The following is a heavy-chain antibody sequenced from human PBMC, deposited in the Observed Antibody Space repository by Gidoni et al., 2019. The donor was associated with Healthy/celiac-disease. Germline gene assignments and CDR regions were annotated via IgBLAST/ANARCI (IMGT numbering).Heavy chain of an antibody. CDR2: INHSGST. D-gene: IGHD3-10*01. CDR3: ARGQTLKYYYGSGRSGGNWFDP. V-gene: IGHV4-34*01. CDR1: GGSFSGYY. J-gene: IGHJ5*02. Sequence: QVQLPQWGAGLLTPSETLSLTCAVYGGSFSGYYWRWLRQPPGKGLEWIGEINHSGSTNYNPSLKSRVTISVDTSKNQFSLKLSSVTAADTAVYYCARGQTLKYYYGSGRSGGNWFDPWGQGTLVTVSS.